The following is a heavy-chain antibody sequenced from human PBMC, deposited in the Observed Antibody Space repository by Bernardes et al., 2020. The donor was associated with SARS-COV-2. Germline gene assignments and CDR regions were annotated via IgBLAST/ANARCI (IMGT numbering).Heavy chain of an antibody. J-gene: IGHJ6*02. D-gene: IGHD2-2*02. CDR1: GFTFSSYA. CDR3: ARELTPIYGMDV. CDR2: ISYDGSNK. V-gene: IGHV3-30-3*01. Sequence: GYLRLSCAASGFTFSSYAMHWVRQAPGKGLEWVAVISYDGSNKYYADSVKGRFTISRDNSKNTLYLQMNSLRAEDTAVYYCARELTPIYGMDVWGQGTTVTVSS.